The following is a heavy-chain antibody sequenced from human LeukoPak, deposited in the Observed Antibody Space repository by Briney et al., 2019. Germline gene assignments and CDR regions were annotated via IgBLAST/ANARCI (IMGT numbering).Heavy chain of an antibody. D-gene: IGHD4-17*01. CDR3: ARESDYGDYFDY. J-gene: IGHJ4*02. CDR2: ISSSSSYI. V-gene: IGHV3-21*01. CDR1: GFTFSSYS. Sequence: GGSLRLSCAASGFTFSSYSMNWVRQAPGKGQEWVSSISSSSSYIYYADSVRGRFTISRDNAKNSLYLQMNSLRAEDTAVYYCARESDYGDYFDYWGQGTLVTVSS.